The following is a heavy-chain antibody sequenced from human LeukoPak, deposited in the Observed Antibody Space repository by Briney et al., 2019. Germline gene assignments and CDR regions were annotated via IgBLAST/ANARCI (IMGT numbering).Heavy chain of an antibody. CDR1: GFTFSGSA. CDR2: IRSQANSYAT. J-gene: IGHJ4*02. Sequence: GGSLRLSCAASGFTFSGSAMHWVRQPSGKGLGWVGRIRSQANSYATAYAASVKGRFTISRDDSKNTAYLQMNSLKTEDTAVYYCTRHEQGIVVAGKFDYWGQGTLVTVSS. D-gene: IGHD2-21*01. CDR3: TRHEQGIVVAGKFDY. V-gene: IGHV3-73*01.